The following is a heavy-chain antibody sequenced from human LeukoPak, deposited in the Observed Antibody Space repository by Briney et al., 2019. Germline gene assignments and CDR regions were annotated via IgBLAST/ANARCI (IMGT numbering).Heavy chain of an antibody. CDR3: AREGCILEWLLLNYGMDV. V-gene: IGHV1-18*01. J-gene: IGHJ6*02. CDR2: ISAYNGNT. Sequence: ASVKVSCTASGYTFTSYGISWVRQAPGQGLEWMGWISAYNGNTNYAQKLQDRVTMTTDTSTSTAYMELRSLRSDDTAVYYCAREGCILEWLLLNYGMDVWGQGTTVTVSS. CDR1: GYTFTSYG. D-gene: IGHD3-3*01.